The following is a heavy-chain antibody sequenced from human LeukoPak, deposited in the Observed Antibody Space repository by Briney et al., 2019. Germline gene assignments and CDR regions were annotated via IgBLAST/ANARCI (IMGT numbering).Heavy chain of an antibody. CDR3: ARDYYSDSSGYWADYFDY. CDR1: GYTFTIFG. Sequence: ASVKVSCKASGYTFTIFGISWVRQAPGQGLEWRGWISTYNGNTYYAQKLQGRVTMTTDTSTSTAYMELRSLRSDDTAVFYCARDYYSDSSGYWADYFDYWGQGTLVTVSS. D-gene: IGHD3-22*01. CDR2: ISTYNGNT. J-gene: IGHJ4*02. V-gene: IGHV1-18*01.